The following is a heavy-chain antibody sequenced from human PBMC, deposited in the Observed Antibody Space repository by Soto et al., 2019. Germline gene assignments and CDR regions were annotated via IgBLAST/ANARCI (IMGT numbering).Heavy chain of an antibody. CDR3: ASSTVTTAEYYFDY. V-gene: IGHV3-30-3*01. CDR2: ISYDGSNK. CDR1: GFTFSSYA. J-gene: IGHJ4*02. D-gene: IGHD4-17*01. Sequence: PGGSLRLSCAASGFTFSSYAMHWVRQAPGKGLEWVAVISYDGSNKYYADSVKGRFTISRDISKNTLYLQMNSLRAEDTAVYYCASSTVTTAEYYFDYWGQGTLVTVSS.